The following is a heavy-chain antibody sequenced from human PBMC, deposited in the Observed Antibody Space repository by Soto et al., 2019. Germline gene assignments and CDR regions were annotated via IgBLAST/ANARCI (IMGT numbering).Heavy chain of an antibody. CDR3: ARVRYGLPPHY. CDR2: ISAYNCNT. J-gene: IGHJ4*02. CDR1: GYTFTSYG. Sequence: GASVKVSCKASGYTFTSYGISWVRQAPGQRLEWMGWISAYNCNTNYAQKLQGRGTITTDTSTSTAYMELRSLRYDDTAVYYCARVRYGLPPHYWGQGTLVTVSS. V-gene: IGHV1-18*04. D-gene: IGHD3-16*02.